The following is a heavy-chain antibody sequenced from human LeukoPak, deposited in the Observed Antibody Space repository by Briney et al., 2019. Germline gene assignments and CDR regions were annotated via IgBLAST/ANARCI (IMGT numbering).Heavy chain of an antibody. CDR1: GYTFTGYY. Sequence: ASVKVSCKASGYTFTGYYMHWVRQAPGQGLEWMGWINPNSGGTNYAQKFQGRVTMTRDTSISTAYVELSSLRSDDTAVYYCAIIVGATHGDYYMDVWGKGTTVTVSS. D-gene: IGHD1-26*01. CDR3: AIIVGATHGDYYMDV. J-gene: IGHJ6*03. CDR2: INPNSGGT. V-gene: IGHV1-2*02.